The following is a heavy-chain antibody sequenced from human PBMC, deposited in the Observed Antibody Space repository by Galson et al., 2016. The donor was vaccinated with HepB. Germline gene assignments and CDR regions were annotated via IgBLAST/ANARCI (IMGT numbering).Heavy chain of an antibody. Sequence: SETLYLTCTVPGDPISSSSYFWGCIRQPPGKGLEWSGGLYHSGTTFHNRSLKSRVATSVNTSQNQLSLNLSSVTAADTALYFCARHRSNFGGVIALIGFDNWGPGTLVTVSS. V-gene: IGHV4-39*01. D-gene: IGHD3-16*02. CDR2: LYHSGTT. CDR3: ARHRSNFGGVIALIGFDN. J-gene: IGHJ4*02. CDR1: GDPISSSSYF.